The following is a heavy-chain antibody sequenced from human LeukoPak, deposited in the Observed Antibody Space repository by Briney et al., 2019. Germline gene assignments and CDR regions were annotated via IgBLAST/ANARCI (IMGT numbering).Heavy chain of an antibody. D-gene: IGHD2-2*01. CDR3: AKAALRYQLLSSLDY. V-gene: IGHV3-23*01. CDR1: GFTFSSYA. Sequence: GGSPRLSCAASGFTFSSYAMNWARQAPGKGLEWVSAITGSGASTSSADSVKGRFTISRDNSKNTLYLQMNSLRAEDTAIYYCAKAALRYQLLSSLDYWGQGTLVTV. J-gene: IGHJ4*02. CDR2: ITGSGAST.